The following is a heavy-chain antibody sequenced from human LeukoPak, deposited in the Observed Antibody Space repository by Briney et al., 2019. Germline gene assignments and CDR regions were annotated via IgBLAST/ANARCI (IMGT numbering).Heavy chain of an antibody. CDR3: VREGEGRLDF. D-gene: IGHD3-10*01. CDR2: IANDGGITA. Sequence: GGSLRLSCALSGFTPSNFGMNWVRQAPGKGLEWLAFIANDGGITAYYGALVMGRFTISRDNPKKEVYLQMTGLRTEDTAVYYCVREGEGRLDFWGQGTLVTVSS. V-gene: IGHV3-30*02. CDR1: GFTPSNFG. J-gene: IGHJ4*02.